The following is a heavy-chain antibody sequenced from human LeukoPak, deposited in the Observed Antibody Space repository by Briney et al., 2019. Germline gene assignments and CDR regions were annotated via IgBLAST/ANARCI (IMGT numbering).Heavy chain of an antibody. Sequence: PSQTLSLTCTVSGGSISSGGYYWSWIRQHPGKGLEWIGYIYYSGSTYYNPSLKSRVTISVDTSKNQFSLKLSSVTAADTAVYHCARGSYCSSTSCHEPDYFDYWGQGTLVTVSS. CDR1: GGSISSGGYY. CDR3: ARGSYCSSTSCHEPDYFDY. CDR2: IYYSGST. D-gene: IGHD2-2*01. V-gene: IGHV4-31*03. J-gene: IGHJ4*02.